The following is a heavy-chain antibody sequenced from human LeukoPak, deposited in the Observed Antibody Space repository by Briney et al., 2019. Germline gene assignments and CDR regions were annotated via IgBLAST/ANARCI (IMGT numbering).Heavy chain of an antibody. D-gene: IGHD1-26*01. Sequence: ASVKVSCKXSGYTFTSYGISWVRQAPRQGLEWMGRISAYNGNTNYAQKLQGRVTMTTDTSTSTAYMELRSLRSDDTAVYYCATRGGSYSDFDYWGQGTLVTVSS. CDR2: ISAYNGNT. J-gene: IGHJ4*02. CDR1: GYTFTSYG. CDR3: ATRGGSYSDFDY. V-gene: IGHV1-18*01.